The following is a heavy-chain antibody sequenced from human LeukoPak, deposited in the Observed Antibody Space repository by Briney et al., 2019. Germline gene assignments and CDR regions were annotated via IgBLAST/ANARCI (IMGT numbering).Heavy chain of an antibody. Sequence: PSETLSLTCTVSGCSISRYYWSWIRQPAGKGLEWIGRIHTSGSTNYNPSLKSRVTMSVDTSKNQFSLKLSSVTAADTAVYYCARDRYYYDISGYFNWFDPWGQGTLVTVSS. D-gene: IGHD3-22*01. V-gene: IGHV4-4*07. CDR1: GCSISRYY. CDR2: IHTSGST. CDR3: ARDRYYYDISGYFNWFDP. J-gene: IGHJ5*02.